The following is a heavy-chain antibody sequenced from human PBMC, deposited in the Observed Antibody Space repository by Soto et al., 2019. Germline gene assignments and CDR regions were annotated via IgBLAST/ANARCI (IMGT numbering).Heavy chain of an antibody. CDR2: IDNSGST. D-gene: IGHD3-3*01. Sequence: SETLSLTCTVSGGSISNYFCNWIRQPAGKGLEWIGRIDNSGSTNYNPSLKSRITMSADTSRNQFSLKLNSVTAADTAVYYCARGGQDFWSGPFDYWGQGAPVTVSS. CDR1: GGSISNYF. CDR3: ARGGQDFWSGPFDY. J-gene: IGHJ4*02. V-gene: IGHV4-4*07.